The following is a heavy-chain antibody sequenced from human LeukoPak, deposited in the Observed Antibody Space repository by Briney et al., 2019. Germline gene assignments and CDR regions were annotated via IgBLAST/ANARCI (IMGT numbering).Heavy chain of an antibody. D-gene: IGHD5-12*01. J-gene: IGHJ4*02. Sequence: GGSLRLSCAASGFTLSSYAMSWVRQAPGKGLEWVSSISNSGGRTFYTDSVKGRFTISRDNSKITLYLQMNSLRAEDTAVYYCAKSYNGYESKPDYWGQGTLVTVSS. CDR3: AKSYNGYESKPDY. V-gene: IGHV3-23*01. CDR2: ISNSGGRT. CDR1: GFTLSSYA.